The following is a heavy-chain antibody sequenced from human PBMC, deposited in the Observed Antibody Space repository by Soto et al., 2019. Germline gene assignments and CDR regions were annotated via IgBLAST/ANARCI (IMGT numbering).Heavy chain of an antibody. J-gene: IGHJ3*02. D-gene: IGHD6-19*01. CDR3: ARSSGRYEADAFDM. V-gene: IGHV3-11*01. CDR1: GFTFGDYE. CDR2: LSRSGTTI. Sequence: QVQLVESGGGLVQPGGSLRLSCAATGFTFGDYEMSWIRQAAGKGPEWVSFLSRSGTTIYYADSVKDRFSISRDNAENSLYMQMESLRVEDTATYFCARSSGRYEADAFDMWGQGTMVTVSA.